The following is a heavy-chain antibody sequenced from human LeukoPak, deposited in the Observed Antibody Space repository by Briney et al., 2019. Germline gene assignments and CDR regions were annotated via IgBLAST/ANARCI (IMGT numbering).Heavy chain of an antibody. V-gene: IGHV2-5*02. J-gene: IGHJ4*02. CDR1: GFSLSTSGVG. Sequence: SGPTLLKPTQTLTLTCTFSGFSLSTSGVGVGWIRQPPGKALEWLALIYWDDDKRYSPSLKSRLTITKDTSKNQVVLTMTNMDPVDTATYYCARPRSGYYFDYWGQGTLVTVSS. CDR2: IYWDDDK. CDR3: ARPRSGYYFDY. D-gene: IGHD3-10*01.